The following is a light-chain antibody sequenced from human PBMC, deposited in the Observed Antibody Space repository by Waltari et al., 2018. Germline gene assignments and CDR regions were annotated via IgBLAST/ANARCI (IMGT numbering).Light chain of an antibody. Sequence: DIQMTQSPSSLSASVGDTVNITCRASQGINNWLAWYQQKPEKAPKSLIYVASSLQSGVPSRFSDSGSGTDFTLTISSLQPEDFATYYCQQYNIYPYTFGQGTKLEIK. V-gene: IGKV1D-16*01. CDR3: QQYNIYPYT. CDR1: QGINNW. J-gene: IGKJ2*01. CDR2: VAS.